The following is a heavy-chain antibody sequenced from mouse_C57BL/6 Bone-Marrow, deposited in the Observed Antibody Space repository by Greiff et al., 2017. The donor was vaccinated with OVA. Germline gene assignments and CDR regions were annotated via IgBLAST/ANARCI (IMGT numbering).Heavy chain of an antibody. D-gene: IGHD2-3*01. J-gene: IGHJ4*01. CDR3: ARLSDGYFYY. V-gene: IGHV1-72*01. CDR2: IEPNSGGT. Sequence: QVQLQQPGAELVKPGDSVKLSCKASGYTFTSYWMHWVKQRHGRGLQWIGRIEPNSGGTKYNEKFKSKATLTVDKPSSTAYMQLSSLTSEDSAVYYCARLSDGYFYYWGQGTSVTVSS. CDR1: GYTFTSYW.